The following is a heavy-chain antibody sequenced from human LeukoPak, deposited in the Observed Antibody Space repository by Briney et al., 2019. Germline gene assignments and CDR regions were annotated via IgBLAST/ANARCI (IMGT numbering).Heavy chain of an antibody. J-gene: IGHJ5*02. CDR1: GFSISSHS. D-gene: IGHD6-6*01. CDR2: ISSNSKST. CDR3: AKSLAASVDWFDP. Sequence: GGSLRLSRAASGFSISSHSMNWVRQAPGKGLEWVPSISSNSKSTYYADSVKGRFTISRDNAKNSLFLQMNSLRAEDTAVYYCAKSLAASVDWFDPWGQGTLVTVSS. V-gene: IGHV3-21*01.